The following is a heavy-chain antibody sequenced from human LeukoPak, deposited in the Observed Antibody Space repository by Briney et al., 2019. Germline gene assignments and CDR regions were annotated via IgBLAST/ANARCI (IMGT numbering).Heavy chain of an antibody. D-gene: IGHD3-22*01. CDR1: GYSFTSHW. CDR3: ARHVDERGRMIVVVIPDY. J-gene: IGHJ4*02. Sequence: PGESLKISCKGSGYSFTSHWIGWVRQMPGKGLEWMGIMYLGYSDTRYSPSFQGQVTISADKSISTAYLQWSSLKASDTAMYYCARHVDERGRMIVVVIPDYWGQGTLVIVSS. V-gene: IGHV5-51*01. CDR2: MYLGYSDT.